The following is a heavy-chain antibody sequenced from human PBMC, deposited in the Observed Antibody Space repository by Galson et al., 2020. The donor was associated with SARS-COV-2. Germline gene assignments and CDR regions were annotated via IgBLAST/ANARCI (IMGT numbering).Heavy chain of an antibody. V-gene: IGHV3-23*01. Sequence: GGSLRLSCAASGFTFSNNAMTWVRQAPGKGLEWVSTISFSGGSTYYADSVKGRFTISRDNSKNTLYLQMNSLRVDDTAIYYCAKDRGPYYYDTSAYYPLEYWGQGTLVTVS. CDR2: ISFSGGST. D-gene: IGHD3-22*01. J-gene: IGHJ4*02. CDR3: AKDRGPYYYDTSAYYPLEY. CDR1: GFTFSNNA.